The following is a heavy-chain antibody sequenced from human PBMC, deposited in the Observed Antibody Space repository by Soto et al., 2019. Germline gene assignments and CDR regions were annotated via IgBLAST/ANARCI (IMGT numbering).Heavy chain of an antibody. J-gene: IGHJ4*02. CDR1: GFSLSTSGVG. CDR3: AHRSIAAAGIIVGY. Sequence: SGPAGEPTQTLTLTCTFSGFSLSTSGVGVGWIRQPPGKALEWLALIYWNDDKRYSPSLKSRLTITKDTSKNQVVLTMTNMDPVDTATYYCAHRSIAAAGIIVGYWGQGTLVTVSS. V-gene: IGHV2-5*01. CDR2: IYWNDDK. D-gene: IGHD6-13*01.